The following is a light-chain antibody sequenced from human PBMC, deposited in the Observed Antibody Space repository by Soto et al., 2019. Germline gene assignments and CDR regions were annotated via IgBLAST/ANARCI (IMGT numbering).Light chain of an antibody. CDR3: QQYYSTPYT. J-gene: IGKJ2*01. CDR2: WAS. CDR1: QSVLYSSDNKNY. Sequence: DIVMTQSPDSLAVSLGERDTIKCRSSQSVLYSSDNKNYLTWYQQKPGQPPKLLIYWASTRESGVPDRFSGSGSGTDFTLTISSLQAEDVAVYYCQQYYSTPYTFGQGTNLEIK. V-gene: IGKV4-1*01.